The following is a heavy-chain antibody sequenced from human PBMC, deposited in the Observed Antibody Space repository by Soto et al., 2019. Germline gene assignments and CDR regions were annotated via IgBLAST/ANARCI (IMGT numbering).Heavy chain of an antibody. J-gene: IGHJ6*02. CDR1: GFTFSHYG. V-gene: IGHV3-33*01. CDR2: IWHHGGNK. D-gene: IGHD1-1*01. Sequence: QMQLEESGGGVVQPGRSLRLSCVASGFTFSHYGMHWVRQAPGKGLEWVAGIWHHGGNKYYADSVKGRFTISRDNARNTLYRQMDSLRGEDTGVYYCVSDETQLDRRPWYGKDVWGRGTTVIVSS. CDR3: VSDETQLDRRPWYGKDV.